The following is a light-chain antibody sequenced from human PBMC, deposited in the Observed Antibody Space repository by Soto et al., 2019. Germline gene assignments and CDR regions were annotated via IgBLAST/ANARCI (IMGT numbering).Light chain of an antibody. V-gene: IGLV2-8*01. Sequence: QSVLTQPPSASGSPGQSVTISCTGTSSDVGGYNYVSWYQQHPGKAPKLMIYEVSKRPSGVPDRFSGYKSGNTASLTVSGLQAEDEADYYCSSYAGSNNWVYGGGTKVTVL. J-gene: IGLJ3*02. CDR1: SSDVGGYNY. CDR2: EVS. CDR3: SSYAGSNNWV.